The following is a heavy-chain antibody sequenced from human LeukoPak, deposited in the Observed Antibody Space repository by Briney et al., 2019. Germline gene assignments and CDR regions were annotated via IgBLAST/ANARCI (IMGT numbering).Heavy chain of an antibody. CDR1: GFTFSSYS. CDR3: ATYWN. CDR2: IGSSSNAI. J-gene: IGHJ4*02. V-gene: IGHV3-48*02. Sequence: GGSLRLSCAASGFTFSSYSMNWVRQAPGKGLERVSYIGSSSNAIYYADSVKGRFTISRDNAKNPLYLQMHSLRDEDTAVYYCATYWNWGQGTLVTVSS. D-gene: IGHD2-15*01.